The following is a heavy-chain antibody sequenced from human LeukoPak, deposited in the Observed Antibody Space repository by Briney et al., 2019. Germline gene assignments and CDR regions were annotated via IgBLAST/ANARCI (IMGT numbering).Heavy chain of an antibody. V-gene: IGHV3-7*04. D-gene: IGHD2-15*01. CDR3: ARGYCSGGSCFSSTGNFDL. J-gene: IGHJ2*01. Sequence: GGSLRLSCAASVFTFSSFWMSWVRQAPGKGLEWVANIKQDGSEKYYVDSVKGRFTVSRDNAENSLYLQMNSLRAEDTAVYYCARGYCSGGSCFSSTGNFDLWGRGTLLTVSS. CDR1: VFTFSSFW. CDR2: IKQDGSEK.